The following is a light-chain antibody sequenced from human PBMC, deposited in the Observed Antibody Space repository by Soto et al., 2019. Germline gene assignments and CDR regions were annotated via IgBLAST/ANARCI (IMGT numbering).Light chain of an antibody. Sequence: EILLTQSPGTLSLSPGERASLSCRASQPVSDKLAWYQQKPGQAPRLLIYGASARALGIPDRFSGSGSGTEFSFTVTRLQSEDFAVYYCQQYDQWPITXGQGTRLEIK. V-gene: IGKV3-15*01. CDR3: QQYDQWPIT. CDR2: GAS. J-gene: IGKJ5*01. CDR1: QPVSDK.